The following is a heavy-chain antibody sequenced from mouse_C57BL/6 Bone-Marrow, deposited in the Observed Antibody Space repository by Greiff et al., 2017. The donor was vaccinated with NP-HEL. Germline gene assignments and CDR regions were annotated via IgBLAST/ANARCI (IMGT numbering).Heavy chain of an antibody. V-gene: IGHV1-81*01. CDR2: IYPRSGNT. CDR1: GYTFTSYG. CDR3: ARWGYYGSSYPWYFYV. D-gene: IGHD1-1*01. J-gene: IGHJ1*03. Sequence: VQLQQSGAELARPGASVKLSCKASGYTFTSYGISWVKQRTGQGLEWIGEIYPRSGNTYYNEKFKGKATLTADKSSSTAYMELSSLTSEDSAFYFCARWGYYGSSYPWYFYVWGTVTTVTVSS.